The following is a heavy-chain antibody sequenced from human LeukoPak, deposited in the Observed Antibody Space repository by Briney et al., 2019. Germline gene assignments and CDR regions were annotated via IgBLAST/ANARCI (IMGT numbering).Heavy chain of an antibody. CDR1: GGSFSGYY. J-gene: IGHJ4*02. CDR2: INHSGST. Sequence: SETLSLTCAVYGGSFSGYYWSWIRQPPGKGLEWIGEINHSGSTNYNPFLKSRVTISVDTSKNQFSLKLSSVTAADTAVYYCARHTLRLRIDYWGQGTLVTVSS. D-gene: IGHD4-17*01. V-gene: IGHV4-34*01. CDR3: ARHTLRLRIDY.